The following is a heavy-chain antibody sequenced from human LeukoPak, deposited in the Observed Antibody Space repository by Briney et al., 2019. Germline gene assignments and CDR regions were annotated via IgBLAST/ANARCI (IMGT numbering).Heavy chain of an antibody. Sequence: SGPTLVKPTQTLTLTCTCSGFSVSTHGVGVGWIRQPPGKALEWLALIFWNDDKRYSPSLKSRLTITKDTSKNQVVLTMTNMDPVDTATYFCARDIAASFDSWGQGTLVTVSS. J-gene: IGHJ4*02. CDR3: ARDIAASFDS. CDR2: IFWNDDK. CDR1: GFSVSTHGVG. D-gene: IGHD6-25*01. V-gene: IGHV2-5*01.